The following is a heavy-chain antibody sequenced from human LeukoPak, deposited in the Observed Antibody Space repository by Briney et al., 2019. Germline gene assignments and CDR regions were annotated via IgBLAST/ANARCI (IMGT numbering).Heavy chain of an antibody. V-gene: IGHV1-46*01. CDR1: GYTFTSYY. CDR3: ARDSEYSSSPTPMGYYYYYMDV. J-gene: IGHJ6*03. Sequence: GASVKVSCKASGYTFTSYYMHWVRQAPGQGLEWMGIINPSGGSTSYAQKFQGRVTMTRDMSTSTVYMELSSLRSEDKAVYYCARDSEYSSSPTPMGYYYYYMDVWGKGTTVTVSS. CDR2: INPSGGST. D-gene: IGHD6-6*01.